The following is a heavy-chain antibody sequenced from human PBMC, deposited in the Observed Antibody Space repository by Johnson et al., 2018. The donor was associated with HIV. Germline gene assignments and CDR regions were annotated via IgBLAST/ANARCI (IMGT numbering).Heavy chain of an antibody. CDR3: ARGPAGTVTTGNDAFDI. CDR2: INSDGGGT. D-gene: IGHD4-17*01. V-gene: IGHV3-74*01. J-gene: IGHJ3*02. Sequence: VQLVESGGGLVQPGGSLRLSCVASGLTFSNYWMHWVRQAPGKGLVWVSRINSDGGGTNYADSVKGRFTIPRDNAKNTLYLQMNSLRAEDTAVYYCARGPAGTVTTGNDAFDIWGQGTMVTVSS. CDR1: GLTFSNYW.